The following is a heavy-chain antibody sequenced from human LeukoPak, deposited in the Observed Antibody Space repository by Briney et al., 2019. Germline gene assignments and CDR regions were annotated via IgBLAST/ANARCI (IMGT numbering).Heavy chain of an antibody. D-gene: IGHD3-22*01. CDR2: MNPNSGNT. CDR1: GYTFTSYD. CDR3: ARDGGDYYDSSGSQYYFDY. Sequence: ASVKVSCKASGYTFTSYDINWVRQATGQGLEWMGWMNPNSGNTGYAQKFQGRVTITTDESTSTAYMELSSLRSEDTAVYYCARDGGDYYDSSGSQYYFDYWGQGTLVTVSS. V-gene: IGHV1-8*01. J-gene: IGHJ4*02.